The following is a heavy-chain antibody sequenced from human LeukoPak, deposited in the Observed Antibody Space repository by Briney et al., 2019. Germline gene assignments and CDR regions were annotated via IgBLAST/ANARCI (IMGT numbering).Heavy chain of an antibody. V-gene: IGHV3-7*01. Sequence: HPGGSLRLSCAASGFTFSSYWMSWVRQVPGKGLEWVANIKQDGSEKYYVDSVKGRFTISRDNAKNSLYLQMNSLRAEDTAVYYCGGGYVYYYYYMDVWGKGTTVTVSS. J-gene: IGHJ6*03. CDR2: IKQDGSEK. D-gene: IGHD5-12*01. CDR1: GFTFSSYW. CDR3: GGGYVYYYYYMDV.